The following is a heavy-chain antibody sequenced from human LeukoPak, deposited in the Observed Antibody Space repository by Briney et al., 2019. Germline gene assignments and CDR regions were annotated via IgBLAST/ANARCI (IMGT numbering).Heavy chain of an antibody. V-gene: IGHV1-46*01. CDR1: GYTFTSYY. Sequence: GASVKVSCKASGYTFTSYYMHWVRQAPGQGLEWMGIINPSGGSTSYAQKFQGRVTMTRDTSISTAYMELSRLRSDDTAVYYCARVVGVGHPGDYDILTGYLDYWGQGTLVTVSS. CDR2: INPSGGST. D-gene: IGHD3-9*01. J-gene: IGHJ4*02. CDR3: ARVVGVGHPGDYDILTGYLDY.